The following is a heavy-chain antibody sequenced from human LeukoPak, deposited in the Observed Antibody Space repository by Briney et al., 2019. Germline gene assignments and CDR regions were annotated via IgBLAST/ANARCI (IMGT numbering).Heavy chain of an antibody. CDR1: GFTFSSYG. CDR3: AKSTYCSSTSCYPYYFDY. CDR2: ISYDGSNK. V-gene: IGHV3-30*18. D-gene: IGHD2-2*01. Sequence: GGSLRLSCAASGFTFSSYGMHWARQAPGKGLEWVAIISYDGSNKYYADSVKGRFTISRDNSKNTLYLQMNSLRAEDTAVYYCAKSTYCSSTSCYPYYFDYWGQGTLVTVSS. J-gene: IGHJ4*02.